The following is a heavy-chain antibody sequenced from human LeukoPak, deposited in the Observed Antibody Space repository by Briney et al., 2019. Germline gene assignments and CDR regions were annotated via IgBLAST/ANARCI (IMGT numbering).Heavy chain of an antibody. D-gene: IGHD4-17*01. Sequence: PGGSLRLSCAASGFTFSTYPMHWVRQAPGKGLEWVAVISNDGSNKYYADSVKGRFTISRDNSKNTLYLQMNSLRAEDTAVYYCARDRSGDSPYYYYYMDVWGKGTTVTISS. CDR3: ARDRSGDSPYYYYYMDV. CDR2: ISNDGSNK. CDR1: GFTFSTYP. J-gene: IGHJ6*03. V-gene: IGHV3-30*14.